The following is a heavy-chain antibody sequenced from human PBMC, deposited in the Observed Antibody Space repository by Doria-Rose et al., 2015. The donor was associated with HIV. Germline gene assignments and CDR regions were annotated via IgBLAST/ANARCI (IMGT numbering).Heavy chain of an antibody. J-gene: IGHJ4*02. CDR2: IFYTGST. V-gene: IGHV4-59*01. CDR3: ARVLSGTYDY. Sequence: VQLVESGPGLVKPSKTLSLTCSVSGGSISHYYWSWIRQPPGKGLEYIGDIFYTGSTNYSPSLKSRVSISIDTSKNKRSLRLSSVTAADTAVYYCARVLSGTYDYWGQGTLVTVSS. D-gene: IGHD1-26*01. CDR1: GGSISHYY.